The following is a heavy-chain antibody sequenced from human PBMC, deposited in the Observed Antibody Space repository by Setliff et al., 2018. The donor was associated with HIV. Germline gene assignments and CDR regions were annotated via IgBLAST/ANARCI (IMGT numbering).Heavy chain of an antibody. D-gene: IGHD1-26*01. V-gene: IGHV5-51*01. J-gene: IGHJ4*02. Sequence: AGESLKISCKASGYIFTNYWIGWVRQMPGKGLEWIGVIYPGDSAIRYSPSFQGQVSISADTSITTAYLQWDSLKASDTAMYYCTRRRRAPGIEDLEAYWGQGTLVTVSS. CDR1: GYIFTNYW. CDR3: TRRRRAPGIEDLEAY. CDR2: IYPGDSAI.